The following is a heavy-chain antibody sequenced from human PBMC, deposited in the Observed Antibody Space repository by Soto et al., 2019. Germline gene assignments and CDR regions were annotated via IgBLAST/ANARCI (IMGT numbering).Heavy chain of an antibody. D-gene: IGHD1-26*01. V-gene: IGHV1-2*02. CDR3: SRGRSEQIVVFY. J-gene: IGHJ1*01. CDR1: GYTFTGHY. CDR2: IGPESGAT. Sequence: ASVQVSCKASGYTFTGHYIQWVRQAPEQGPEWMGEIGPESGATRYAQKFQGRVTMTRDTSITTVYMELKNLSPDDTAVYYCSRGRSEQIVVFYWGQGTPVTVSA.